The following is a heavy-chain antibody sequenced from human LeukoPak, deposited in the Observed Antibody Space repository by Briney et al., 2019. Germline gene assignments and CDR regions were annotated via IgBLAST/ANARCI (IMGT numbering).Heavy chain of an antibody. CDR2: INPNSGGT. Sequence: SVKVSCKASGYTFTGYYMHWVRQAPGQGLEWMGWINPNSGGTNYAQKFQGRVTMTRDTSISTAYMELSRLRSDDTAVYYCARDLKRAAAGTDYYYYYYMDVWGKGTTVTVSS. V-gene: IGHV1-2*02. J-gene: IGHJ6*03. CDR3: ARDLKRAAAGTDYYYYYYMDV. D-gene: IGHD6-13*01. CDR1: GYTFTGYY.